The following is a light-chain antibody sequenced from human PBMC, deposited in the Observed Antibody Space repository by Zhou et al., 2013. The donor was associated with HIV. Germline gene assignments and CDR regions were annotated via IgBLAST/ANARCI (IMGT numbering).Light chain of an antibody. Sequence: EIVLTQSPGTLSLSPGDRATLSCRASQSVSNNYLAWYQQKPGQAPRLLIYGASSRATGIPDRFSGSGSGTDFSLIVSRLEPDDFAVYYCQQYGRSPYTFGQGTKLEIK. J-gene: IGKJ2*01. CDR3: QQYGRSPYT. V-gene: IGKV3-20*01. CDR2: GAS. CDR1: QSVSNNY.